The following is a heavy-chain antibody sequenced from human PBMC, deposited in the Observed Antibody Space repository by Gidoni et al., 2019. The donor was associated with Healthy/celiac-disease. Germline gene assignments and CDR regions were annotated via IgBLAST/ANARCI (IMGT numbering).Heavy chain of an antibody. CDR3: AKGLSSDIVATVNYYYYGMDV. J-gene: IGHJ6*02. CDR2: ISWNSGSI. V-gene: IGHV3-9*01. Sequence: EVQLVESGGGLVQPGRSLRLSCAASGFTFDDYAMPWVRQAPGKGLEWVSGISWNSGSIGYADSVKGRFTISRDNAKNSLYLQMNSLRAEDTALYYCAKGLSSDIVATVNYYYYGMDVWGQGTTVTVSS. D-gene: IGHD5-12*01. CDR1: GFTFDDYA.